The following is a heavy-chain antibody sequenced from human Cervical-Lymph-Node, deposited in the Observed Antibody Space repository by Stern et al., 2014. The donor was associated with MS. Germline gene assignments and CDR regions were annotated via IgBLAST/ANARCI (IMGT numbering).Heavy chain of an antibody. CDR3: ARDRLDGDYVYYYGLDV. J-gene: IGHJ6*02. CDR1: GFTFSRYA. V-gene: IGHV3-30*04. Sequence: VQLVESGGGVVRPGRSLRLSWATSGFTFSRYAVLWVRQAPGQGLEWVAAISSDGSNMFYGVPGRGRFTISRDNSKNTLFLQRNSLRPEDSGVYHCARDRLDGDYVYYYGLDVWGQGTTVTVSS. D-gene: IGHD4-17*01. CDR2: ISSDGSNM.